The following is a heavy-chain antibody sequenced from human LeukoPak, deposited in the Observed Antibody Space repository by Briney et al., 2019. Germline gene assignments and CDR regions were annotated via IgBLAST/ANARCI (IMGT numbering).Heavy chain of an antibody. CDR1: GGSISSGSYY. D-gene: IGHD6-13*01. J-gene: IGHJ4*02. CDR2: IYTSGST. CDR3: ARQDSSSWYISGY. Sequence: PSQTLSLTCTVSGGSISSGSYYWSWIRQPAGKGLEWIGRIYTSGSTNYNPSLKSRVTISVDTSKNQFSLKLSSVTAADTAVYYCARQDSSSWYISGYWGQGTLVTVSS. V-gene: IGHV4-61*02.